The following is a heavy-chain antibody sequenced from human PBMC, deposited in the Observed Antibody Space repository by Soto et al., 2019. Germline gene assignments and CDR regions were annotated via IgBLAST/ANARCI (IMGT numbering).Heavy chain of an antibody. V-gene: IGHV3-11*01. CDR3: ARVRGDSSGSYYFDY. CDR2: ISSSGTSM. Sequence: LRLSCAASGFTLSDYYMSWIRQAPGKGLEWVSYISSSGTSMFYADSVKGRFTFSRDIAKNSVYLQMNSLRAEDTAVYYCARVRGDSSGSYYFDYWGQGTLVTVSS. D-gene: IGHD3-22*01. J-gene: IGHJ4*02. CDR1: GFTLSDYY.